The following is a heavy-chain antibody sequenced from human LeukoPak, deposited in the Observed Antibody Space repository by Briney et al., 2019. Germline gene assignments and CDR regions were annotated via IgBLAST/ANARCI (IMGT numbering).Heavy chain of an antibody. J-gene: IGHJ4*02. CDR2: IYYSGIT. V-gene: IGHV4-59*08. Sequence: PSETLSLTCSVSGGSISSYYWNWIRQPPGKGLEWIGYIYYSGITTYNPSLKSRVTISVDTSKNQFSLKLSSVTAADTAVYYCARPYSSGWYVFDYWGQGTLVTVSS. CDR3: ARPYSSGWYVFDY. CDR1: GGSISSYY. D-gene: IGHD6-19*01.